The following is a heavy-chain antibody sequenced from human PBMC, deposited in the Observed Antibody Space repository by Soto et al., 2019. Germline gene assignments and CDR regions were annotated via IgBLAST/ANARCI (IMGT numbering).Heavy chain of an antibody. CDR3: ASRGSGFYPYYFDY. D-gene: IGHD3-22*01. J-gene: IGHJ4*02. CDR2: IYYSGST. Sequence: QVQLQESGPGLVKPSQTLSLTCTVSGGSISSGGYYWTWIRQHPGKGLEWSGDIYYSGSTYYNPSLYSRLTISIETSKNQFSLKLSSLTAAETAVYYCASRGSGFYPYYFDYCGQGTLVTVSS. V-gene: IGHV4-31*03. CDR1: GGSISSGGYY.